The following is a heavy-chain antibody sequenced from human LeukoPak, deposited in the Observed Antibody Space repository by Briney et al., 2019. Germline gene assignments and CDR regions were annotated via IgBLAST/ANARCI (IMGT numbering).Heavy chain of an antibody. D-gene: IGHD6-13*01. V-gene: IGHV3-21*01. CDR1: GFTFSSYS. CDR2: ISSSSYI. Sequence: GGSLRLSCAASGFTFSSYSMTWVRQAPGKGLEWVSSISSSSYIYYADSVKGRFTISRDNAKNSLYLQMNSLRAEDTAVYYCARDKGSSWYDYWGQGTLVTVSS. J-gene: IGHJ4*02. CDR3: ARDKGSSWYDY.